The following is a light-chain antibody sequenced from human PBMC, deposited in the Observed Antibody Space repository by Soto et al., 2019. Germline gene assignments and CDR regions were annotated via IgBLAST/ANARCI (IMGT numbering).Light chain of an antibody. CDR2: ATS. CDR1: QSVGNN. J-gene: IGKJ4*01. CDR3: QQYGDWPLT. Sequence: EIVVTQSPATLSVSPGERATLSCRASQSVGNNFAWYQQKPGQAPRLLIFATSTRATGVPARFSGSGSGTECTLTISSLQSEDVAVYYCQQYGDWPLTFGGGAKVEIE. V-gene: IGKV3-15*01.